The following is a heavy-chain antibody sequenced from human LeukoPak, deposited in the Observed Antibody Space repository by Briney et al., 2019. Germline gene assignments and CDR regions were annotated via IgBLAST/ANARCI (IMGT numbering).Heavy chain of an antibody. D-gene: IGHD2-21*01. CDR1: GYTFTGYY. CDR3: ARDFGDDPFHAFDI. CDR2: INPNSGGT. V-gene: IGHV1-2*04. Sequence: ASAKVSCKASGYTFTGYYMHWVRQAPGQGLEWMGWINPNSGGTNYAQKFQGWVTMTRDTSISTAYMELSRLRSDDTAVYYCARDFGDDPFHAFDIWGQGTMVTVSS. J-gene: IGHJ3*02.